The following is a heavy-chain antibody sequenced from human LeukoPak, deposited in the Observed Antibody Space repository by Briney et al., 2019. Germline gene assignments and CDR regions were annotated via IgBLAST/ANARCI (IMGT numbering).Heavy chain of an antibody. CDR3: VTVGRLHYVLED. CDR1: GHTFPKYG. V-gene: IGHV1-18*01. D-gene: IGHD1-20*01. Sequence: ASVNVSCKTSGHTFPKYGISWVRQAPGQGLEWMGWVVGHTGHTKYTQKFQGRVIMTTDTSTATSYMELRSLKYDDTAIYYCVTVGRLHYVLEDWGQGTLVTVSS. CDR2: VVGHTGHT. J-gene: IGHJ4*02.